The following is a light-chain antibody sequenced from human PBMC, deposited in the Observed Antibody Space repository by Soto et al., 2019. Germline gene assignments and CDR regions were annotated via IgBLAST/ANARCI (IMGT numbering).Light chain of an antibody. Sequence: EIVLTQSPGTLSLSPGERASLSCRASQSISSNYLTWYQQKPGQAPRLLIYGASSRATGIPDRFSGSGSGTDFTLTISRLEPEDFAMYYCQQYGNSPFTFGPGTKADIK. J-gene: IGKJ3*01. CDR2: GAS. V-gene: IGKV3-20*01. CDR1: QSISSNY. CDR3: QQYGNSPFT.